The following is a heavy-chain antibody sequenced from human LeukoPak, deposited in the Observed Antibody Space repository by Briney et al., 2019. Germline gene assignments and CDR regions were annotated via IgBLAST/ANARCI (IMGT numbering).Heavy chain of an antibody. CDR2: IYYSGST. CDR1: GGSIRSSSYY. D-gene: IGHD5-12*01. V-gene: IGHV4-39*07. J-gene: IGHJ4*02. CDR3: ASEAIVATKNDY. Sequence: PSETLSLTCTVSGGSIRSSSYYWGWIRQPPGKGLEWIGSIYYSGSTYYNPSLKSRVTISVDTSKNQFSLKLSSVTAADTAVYYCASEAIVATKNDYWGQGTLVTVSS.